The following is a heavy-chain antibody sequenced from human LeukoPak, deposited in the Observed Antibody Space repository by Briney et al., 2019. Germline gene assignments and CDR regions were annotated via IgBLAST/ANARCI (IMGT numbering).Heavy chain of an antibody. CDR3: ARAPTRPTLIVYDVFFDS. V-gene: IGHV3-23*01. D-gene: IGHD3-22*01. J-gene: IGHJ4*02. CDR2: ISGSGGSP. Sequence: GGSLRLSCVTSELKFSQISMTWLRQAPGKGLEWVATISGSGGSPFYADSVKARFTISRDNSKNTLYLEMNSLRVEDTAVYYCARAPTRPTLIVYDVFFDSWGQGSLVTVSS. CDR1: ELKFSQIS.